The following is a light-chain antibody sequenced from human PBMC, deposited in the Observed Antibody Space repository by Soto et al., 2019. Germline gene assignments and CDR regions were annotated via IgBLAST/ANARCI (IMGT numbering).Light chain of an antibody. CDR2: DAS. V-gene: IGKV3-11*01. J-gene: IGKJ1*01. CDR1: QSVSSY. CDR3: QQRSNWPPWT. Sequence: EIVLTQSPATLSLSPGERATLSCRASQSVSSYLAWYQQKPGQAPRLLIYDASNRAPGIPARFSGSGSGTDFTLTISTLEPEEFAVYYCQQRSNWPPWTFGQGTKVEI.